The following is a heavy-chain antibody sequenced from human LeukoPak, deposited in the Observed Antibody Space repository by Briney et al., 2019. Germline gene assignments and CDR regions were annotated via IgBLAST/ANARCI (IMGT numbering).Heavy chain of an antibody. D-gene: IGHD6-19*01. J-gene: IGHJ4*02. CDR3: ARVPGYSSGWVDY. CDR2: INPNSGGT. CDR1: GYSFTGYY. V-gene: IGHV1-2*02. Sequence: GASVKVSCKASGYSFTGYYMHWVRQAPGQGLEWMGWINPNSGGTNYAQKFQGRVTMTRDTSISTAYMELSRLRSDDTAVYYCARVPGYSSGWVDYWGQGTLVTVSS.